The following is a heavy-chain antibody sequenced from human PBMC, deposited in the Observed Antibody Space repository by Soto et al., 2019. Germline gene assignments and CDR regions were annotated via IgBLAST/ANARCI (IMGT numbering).Heavy chain of an antibody. Sequence: GGSLRLSCAASGFTFSSYGMHWVRQAPGKGLDWVAVIWYDGSNKYYADSVKGRFTISRDNSKNTLYLQMNSLRAEDTAVYYCARDHDISGWYAEVSPAVAYRAQGTTVTGSS. CDR1: GFTFSSYG. J-gene: IGHJ4*02. CDR3: ARDHDISGWYAEVSPAVAY. V-gene: IGHV3-33*01. CDR2: IWYDGSNK. D-gene: IGHD6-19*01.